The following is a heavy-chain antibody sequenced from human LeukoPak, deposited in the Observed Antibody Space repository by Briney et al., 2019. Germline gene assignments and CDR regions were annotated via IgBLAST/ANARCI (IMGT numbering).Heavy chain of an antibody. D-gene: IGHD6-19*01. CDR3: AKTPYSSGYYGMDV. CDR1: GFTFSSYW. V-gene: IGHV3-74*01. Sequence: GGSLRLSCAASGFTFSSYWMHWVRQAPGKGLVWVSRINGDGSSTTYADSVKGRFTISRDNAKNTLYLQMNGLRAEDTAVYYCAKTPYSSGYYGMDVWGQGTTVTVSS. CDR2: INGDGSST. J-gene: IGHJ6*02.